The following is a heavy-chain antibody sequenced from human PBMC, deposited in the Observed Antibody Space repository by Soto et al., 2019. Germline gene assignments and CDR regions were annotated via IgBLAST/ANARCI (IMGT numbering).Heavy chain of an antibody. D-gene: IGHD3-10*01. CDR1: GFTFDDYA. Sequence: GGSLRLSCAASGFTFDDYAMHWVRQAPGKGLEWVSGISWNSGSIGYADSVKGRFTISRDNAKNSLYLQMNSLRAEDTALYYCAKDITMVRGGLDYWGQGTLVTVSS. J-gene: IGHJ4*02. V-gene: IGHV3-9*01. CDR3: AKDITMVRGGLDY. CDR2: ISWNSGSI.